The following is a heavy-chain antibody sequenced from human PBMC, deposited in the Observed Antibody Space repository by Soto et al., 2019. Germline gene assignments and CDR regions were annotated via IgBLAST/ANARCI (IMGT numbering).Heavy chain of an antibody. D-gene: IGHD5-12*01. J-gene: IGHJ4*02. CDR2: ITGTGGNT. CDR1: GFTFSSYA. V-gene: IGHV3-23*01. Sequence: EVQLLESGGGLIQPGGSLRLSCAASGFTFSSYAMSWVRQAPGQGLEWVSAITGTGGNTFYADSVQGRFTISRDNSKSTLYLQMNNLRAEDTAVYYCAKIVTTTPDYWGQGTLVTVSS. CDR3: AKIVTTTPDY.